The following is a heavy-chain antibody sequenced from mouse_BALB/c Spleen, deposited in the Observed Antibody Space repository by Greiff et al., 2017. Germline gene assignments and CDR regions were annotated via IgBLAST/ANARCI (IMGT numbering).Heavy chain of an antibody. CDR3: ARSDYRYDAGYFDY. D-gene: IGHD2-14*01. Sequence: QVQLQQSGAELVRPGVSVKISCKGSGYTFTDYAMHWVKQSHAKSLEWIGVISTYYGAASYNQKFKGKATMTVDKSSSTAYMELARLTSEDSAIYYCARSDYRYDAGYFDYWGQGTTLTVSS. CDR1: GYTFTDYA. CDR2: ISTYYGAA. V-gene: IGHV1S137*01. J-gene: IGHJ2*01.